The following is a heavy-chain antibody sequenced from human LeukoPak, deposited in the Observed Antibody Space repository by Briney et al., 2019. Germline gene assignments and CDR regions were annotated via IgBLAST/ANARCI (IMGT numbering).Heavy chain of an antibody. D-gene: IGHD3-10*01. J-gene: IGHJ4*02. CDR3: ARGRGSLTY. V-gene: IGHV4-59*01. CDR1: GGTISLFY. CDR2: FYDTRSP. Sequence: SKILTLTFTVPGGTISLFYWTWFRQPPGKGLEWIGYFYDTRSPKYNPSLERRVTISVDMSRNQFSLNLTSVTAADTAVYYCARGRGSLTYWGQGTLATVSS.